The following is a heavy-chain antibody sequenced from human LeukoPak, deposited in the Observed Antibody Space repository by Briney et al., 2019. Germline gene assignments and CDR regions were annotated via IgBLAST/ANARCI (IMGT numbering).Heavy chain of an antibody. J-gene: IGHJ4*02. Sequence: GGSLRLSCAASGFTFSSYSMNWVRQAPGKGLEWVSSISSSSSYIYYADSVKGRFTISRDNARNSLYLQMNSLRAEDTAVYYCASLYYYDSSGYYPHFDYWGQGTLVTVSS. D-gene: IGHD3-22*01. V-gene: IGHV3-21*01. CDR3: ASLYYYDSSGYYPHFDY. CDR2: ISSSSSYI. CDR1: GFTFSSYS.